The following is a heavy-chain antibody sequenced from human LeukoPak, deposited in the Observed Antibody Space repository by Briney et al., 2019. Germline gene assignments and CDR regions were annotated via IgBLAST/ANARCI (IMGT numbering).Heavy chain of an antibody. CDR1: GFTFSGST. Sequence: PGGSLKLSCAASGFTFSGSTMHWVRQASGKGLEWVGRIRSKVNSYATAYVASVKGRFIISRDDSKNTAYLQMNSLKTEDTAVYYCTAGYCSSTNCYIDYWGQGTLVTVSS. J-gene: IGHJ4*02. CDR2: IRSKVNSYAT. D-gene: IGHD2-2*02. V-gene: IGHV3-73*01. CDR3: TAGYCSSTNCYIDY.